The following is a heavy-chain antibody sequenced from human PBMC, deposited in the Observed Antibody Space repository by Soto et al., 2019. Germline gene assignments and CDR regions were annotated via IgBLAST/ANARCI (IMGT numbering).Heavy chain of an antibody. CDR2: INHSGST. D-gene: IGHD6-13*01. V-gene: IGHV4-34*01. Sequence: LGTLVLTCAVYGGSFSGFYWGWIRQPPGKGLEWIAEINHSGSTNDNPSLKGRVTISVDTSKNQSSLKLSSVTAADTAVYYCAITGDSSSWQIPYFDYWGQGTLVTGSS. J-gene: IGHJ4*02. CDR1: GGSFSGFY. CDR3: AITGDSSSWQIPYFDY.